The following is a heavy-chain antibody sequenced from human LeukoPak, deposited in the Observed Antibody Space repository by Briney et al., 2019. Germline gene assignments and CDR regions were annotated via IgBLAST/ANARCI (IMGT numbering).Heavy chain of an antibody. Sequence: GGSLRLSCAASGFTFSSYAMHWVRQAPGKGLEWVAVISYDGSNKYYADSVKGRFTISRDNSKNTLYLQMNSLRAEDTAVYYCASGATVYYYDSSGYCDYWGQGTLVTVSS. J-gene: IGHJ4*02. V-gene: IGHV3-30-3*01. CDR2: ISYDGSNK. CDR1: GFTFSSYA. D-gene: IGHD3-22*01. CDR3: ASGATVYYYDSSGYCDY.